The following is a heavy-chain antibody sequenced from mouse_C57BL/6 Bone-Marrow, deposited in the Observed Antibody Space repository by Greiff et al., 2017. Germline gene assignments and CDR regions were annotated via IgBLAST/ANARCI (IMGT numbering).Heavy chain of an antibody. J-gene: IGHJ2*01. CDR1: GFTFSDAW. CDR2: IRNKANNHAT. V-gene: IGHV6-6*01. D-gene: IGHD1-1*01. CDR3: TGDYGSSGDYFDY. Sequence: EVQVVESGGGLVQPGGSMKLSCAASGFTFSDAWMDWVRQSPEKGLEWVAEIRNKANNHATYYAESVKGRFTISRDDSKSSVYLQMNSLRAEDTGIYYCTGDYGSSGDYFDYWGKGTTLTVSS.